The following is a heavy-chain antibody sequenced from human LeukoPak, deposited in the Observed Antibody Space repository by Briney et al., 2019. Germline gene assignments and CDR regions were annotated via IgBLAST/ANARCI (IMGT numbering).Heavy chain of an antibody. V-gene: IGHV1-2*02. CDR3: ARDMGLLWFGELLTDY. D-gene: IGHD3-10*01. CDR1: GYTFTVYY. Sequence: GASVKVSCKASGYTFTVYYMHWVRQAPGQGLEWMGWINPNSGGTNYAQKFQGRVTMTRDTSISTAYMELSRLRSDDTAVYYCARDMGLLWFGELLTDYWGQGTLVTVSS. CDR2: INPNSGGT. J-gene: IGHJ4*02.